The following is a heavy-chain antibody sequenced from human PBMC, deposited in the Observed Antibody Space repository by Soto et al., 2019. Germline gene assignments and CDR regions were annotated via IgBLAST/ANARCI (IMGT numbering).Heavy chain of an antibody. J-gene: IGHJ6*02. V-gene: IGHV1-69*01. CDR2: IIPIFATA. Sequence: QVQLVQFGAEVKKPGSSVKVSCKASGGTFSSYAISWVRQAPGQGLEWMGGIIPIFATANYAQKFQGRVMITVDESTSTAYMELSSLRSEDTAVYYCARSVSFRYQLLKRGMDVWGQGTTLTVSS. CDR3: ARSVSFRYQLLKRGMDV. CDR1: GGTFSSYA. D-gene: IGHD2-2*01.